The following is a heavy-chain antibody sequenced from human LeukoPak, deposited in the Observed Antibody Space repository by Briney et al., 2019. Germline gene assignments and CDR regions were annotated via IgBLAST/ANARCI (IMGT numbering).Heavy chain of an antibody. CDR3: AREGLVGGNFDY. CDR2: IKQDGSEK. CDR1: GLTFSNAW. V-gene: IGHV3-7*01. Sequence: PGGSLRLSCAASGLTFSNAWMSWVRQAPGKGLEWVANIKQDGSEKYYVDSVKGRFTISRDNAKNSLYLQMNSLRAEDTAVYYCAREGLVGGNFDYWGQGTLVTVSS. J-gene: IGHJ4*02. D-gene: IGHD1-26*01.